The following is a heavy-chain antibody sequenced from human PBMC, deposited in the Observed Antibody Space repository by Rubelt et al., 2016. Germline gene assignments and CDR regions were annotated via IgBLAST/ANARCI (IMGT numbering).Heavy chain of an antibody. Sequence: QVQLVQSGADVKMPGASVKVSCKTSGYTFTSYYVHWVRQAPGQGLEWMGLINPSGGTSSHTQKFQGRLRMTRDTSTSTFDMEVRSLRSEDTAVYYCVRDCAPPGGVTLDYWGQGTLVTVSS. CDR2: INPSGGTS. J-gene: IGHJ4*02. CDR1: GYTFTSYY. V-gene: IGHV1-46*01. D-gene: IGHD2-21*02. CDR3: VRDCAPPGGVTLDY.